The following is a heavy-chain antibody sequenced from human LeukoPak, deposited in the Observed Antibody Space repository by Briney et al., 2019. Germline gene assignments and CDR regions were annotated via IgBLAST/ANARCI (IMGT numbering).Heavy chain of an antibody. J-gene: IGHJ4*02. Sequence: PGGSLRLSCTASGFTFSDYAITWVRQAPGKGLEWVSAISGSGGSTYYADSVKGRFTISRDNSKNTLYLQMNSLRAEDTAVYYCAKPRSASCGGQCYSGFDFWGQGTLVTVSS. D-gene: IGHD2-21*01. V-gene: IGHV3-23*01. CDR1: GFTFSDYA. CDR3: AKPRSASCGGQCYSGFDF. CDR2: ISGSGGST.